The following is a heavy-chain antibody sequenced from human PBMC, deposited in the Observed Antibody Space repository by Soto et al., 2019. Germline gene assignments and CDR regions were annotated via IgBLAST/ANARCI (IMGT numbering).Heavy chain of an antibody. D-gene: IGHD5-12*01. CDR3: ARDGDGDYSLDAFDI. CDR2: IKQDGSEK. Sequence: EVQLVESGGGLVQPGGSLRLSCAASEFTFSSYWLSWVRHAPGKGLEWVANIKQDGSEKYYVDSVKGRFTISRDNAKNSLYLQMNSLRAEDTAVYYCARDGDGDYSLDAFDIWGQGTMVTVSS. V-gene: IGHV3-7*01. J-gene: IGHJ3*02. CDR1: EFTFSSYW.